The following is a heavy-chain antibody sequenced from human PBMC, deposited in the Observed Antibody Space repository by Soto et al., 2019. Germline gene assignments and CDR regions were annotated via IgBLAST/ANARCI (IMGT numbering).Heavy chain of an antibody. D-gene: IGHD2-15*01. CDR2: IGTAGDT. V-gene: IGHV3-13*01. CDR3: ARGQEVGAHFFNS. CDR1: GFTFSGFD. J-gene: IGHJ4*02. Sequence: GGSLRLSCEASGFTFSGFDMHWVRQPTGKGLEWVSTIGTAGDTYYAVSVKGRFTISRDNAKNSLSLQMNSLRAGDTAVYFCARGQEVGAHFFNSWGQGTQVTVSS.